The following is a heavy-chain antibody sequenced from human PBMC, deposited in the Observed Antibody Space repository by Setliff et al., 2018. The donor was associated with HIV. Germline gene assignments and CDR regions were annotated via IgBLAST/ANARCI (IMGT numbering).Heavy chain of an antibody. Sequence: SETLSLTCTVSGGSISDYYWTWIRQPPGKGLEWIGYIYYSGNTYYSPSLKSRVTISEDTSKNQFSLKLSSVTAADTAVYYCARRGYSYAVFDYWGQGTLVTVSS. CDR3: ARRGYSYAVFDY. V-gene: IGHV4-59*08. J-gene: IGHJ4*02. D-gene: IGHD5-18*01. CDR2: IYYSGNT. CDR1: GGSISDYY.